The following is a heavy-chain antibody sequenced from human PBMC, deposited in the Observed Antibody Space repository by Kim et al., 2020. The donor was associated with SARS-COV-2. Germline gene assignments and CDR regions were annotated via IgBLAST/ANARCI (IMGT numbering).Heavy chain of an antibody. D-gene: IGHD4-17*01. V-gene: IGHV3-30-3*01. Sequence: GGSLRLSCAASGFTFSSYAMHWVRQAPGKGLEWVAVISYDGSNKYYADSVKGRFTISRDNSKNTLYLQMNSLRAEDTAVYYCARGRLDDYVTLDYWGQGTLVTVSS. CDR1: GFTFSSYA. CDR2: ISYDGSNK. CDR3: ARGRLDDYVTLDY. J-gene: IGHJ4*02.